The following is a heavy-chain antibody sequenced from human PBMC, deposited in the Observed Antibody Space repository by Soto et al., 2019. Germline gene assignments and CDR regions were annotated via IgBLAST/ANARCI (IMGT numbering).Heavy chain of an antibody. D-gene: IGHD2-21*02. Sequence: PGGSLRLSCAASGFTFSSDWMHWFRQAPGKGLVWASRIDSSGRTTTYADSVKGRFTISRDNAKNTLYLQMNGLRAEDTALYYCARWFTGGNFDYFDYWGQGTQVTVSS. CDR1: GFTFSSDW. J-gene: IGHJ4*02. CDR3: ARWFTGGNFDYFDY. CDR2: IDSSGRTT. V-gene: IGHV3-74*01.